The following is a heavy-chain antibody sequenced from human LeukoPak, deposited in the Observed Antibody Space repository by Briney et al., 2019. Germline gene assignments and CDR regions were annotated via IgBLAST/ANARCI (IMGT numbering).Heavy chain of an antibody. CDR2: IYNSGNT. CDR3: AGNTNILGDVNWFDP. V-gene: IGHV4-59*01. D-gene: IGHD2-8*01. Sequence: SETLSLTCTVSGASISNYYWNWIRQPPGKGLEWIGFIYNSGNTKYNPSLRGRVTISLDTSKNQFSLNLHSVTTADTAVYYCAGNTNILGDVNWFDPWGQGTLVTVSS. J-gene: IGHJ5*02. CDR1: GASISNYY.